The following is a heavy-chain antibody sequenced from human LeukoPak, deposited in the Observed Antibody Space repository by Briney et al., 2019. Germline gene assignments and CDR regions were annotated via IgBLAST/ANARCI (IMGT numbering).Heavy chain of an antibody. CDR3: AKPPAGAYCSSTSCPDAFDI. J-gene: IGHJ3*02. CDR2: IRYGGSNK. Sequence: GGSLRLSCAASGFTFSSYGMHWVRQAPGKGLEWVAFIRYGGSNKYYADSVKGRFTISRDNSKNTLYLQMNSLRAEDTAVYYCAKPPAGAYCSSTSCPDAFDIWGQGTMVTVSS. CDR1: GFTFSSYG. D-gene: IGHD2-2*01. V-gene: IGHV3-30*02.